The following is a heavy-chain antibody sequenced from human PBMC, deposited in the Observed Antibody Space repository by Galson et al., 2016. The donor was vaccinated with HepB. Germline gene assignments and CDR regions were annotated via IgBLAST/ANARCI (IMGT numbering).Heavy chain of an antibody. CDR2: IAVGSGKT. CDR1: GFTFAMSA. J-gene: IGHJ4*02. Sequence: SVKVSCKASGFTFAMSAIQWVRQARGQRLEWIGWIAVGSGKTNYAQKFQDRVTISRDMSTNTAYMELGSLRSEDTALYYCSTDWSTGGDYWGQGTLVTVSS. V-gene: IGHV1-58*02. D-gene: IGHD5/OR15-5a*01. CDR3: STDWSTGGDY.